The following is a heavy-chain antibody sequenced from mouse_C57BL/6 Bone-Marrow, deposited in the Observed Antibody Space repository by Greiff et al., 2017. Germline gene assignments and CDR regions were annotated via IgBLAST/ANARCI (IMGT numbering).Heavy chain of an antibody. J-gene: IGHJ3*01. V-gene: IGHV1-62-2*01. Sequence: QVQLQQSGAELVKPGASVKLSCKASGYTFTEYTIHWVKQRSGQGLEWIGWFYPGSGSITYNEKFKDKATLTADKSSSTVFMELSRLTSEDSAVYFCARHEERSGLYGNPSGFAYWGQGTLVTVSA. CDR3: ARHEERSGLYGNPSGFAY. CDR1: GYTFTEYT. D-gene: IGHD2-1*01. CDR2: FYPGSGSI.